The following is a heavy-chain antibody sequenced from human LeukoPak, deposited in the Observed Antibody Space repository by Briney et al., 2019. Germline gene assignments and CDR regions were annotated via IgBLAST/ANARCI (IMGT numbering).Heavy chain of an antibody. Sequence: GGSLRLSCAASGFTFSSYWMSWVRQAPGKGLEWVAYISRSGNNIYYAESVKGRFAISRDNVENSLYLHMSSLRAEDTASYSCARSYGDVWGKGTMVTVSS. CDR1: GFTFSSYW. D-gene: IGHD3-10*01. CDR2: ISRSGNNI. CDR3: ARSYGDV. V-gene: IGHV3-21*05. J-gene: IGHJ6*04.